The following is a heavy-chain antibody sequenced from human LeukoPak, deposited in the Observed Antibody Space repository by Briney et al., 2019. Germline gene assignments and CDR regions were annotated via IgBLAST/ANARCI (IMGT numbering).Heavy chain of an antibody. CDR1: GLRFGSFW. Sequence: GGSLRLSCAVSGLRFGSFWMSWDRQAPGKGLEWVANINQDGSEKYFVDSVRGRFTISRDNSKNSLHLQMNTLRAEDTAVYYCARERDGRFFDYWGRGTLVTVSS. D-gene: IGHD5-24*01. V-gene: IGHV3-7*01. J-gene: IGHJ4*02. CDR3: ARERDGRFFDY. CDR2: INQDGSEK.